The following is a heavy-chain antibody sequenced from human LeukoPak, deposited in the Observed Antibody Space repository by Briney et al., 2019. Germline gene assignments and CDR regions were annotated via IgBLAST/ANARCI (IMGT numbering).Heavy chain of an antibody. V-gene: IGHV5-51*01. J-gene: IGHJ4*02. D-gene: IGHD3-10*01. CDR3: ARSDYGSWSYPNLDY. CDR1: GYTFTIYW. CDR2: IYPGDSYT. Sequence: GESLKISCKGSGYTFTIYWIGWVGQMPGKGLEWMGIIYPGDSYTRYSPSFQGQVTISADKSIGTAYLQWSSLKASDTAMYYCARSDYGSWSYPNLDYWGQRTLVTVSS.